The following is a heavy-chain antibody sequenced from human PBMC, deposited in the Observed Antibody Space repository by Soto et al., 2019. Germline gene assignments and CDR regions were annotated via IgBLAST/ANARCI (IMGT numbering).Heavy chain of an antibody. CDR1: GHRVTSSG. Sequence: APVEVSGKASGHRVTSSGLSSVRQAPGQGLEWMGWISAYDGDTKYVQSPHARVTLTTDTSTNTAFMELRSLRSDDTAVYFCARDAAVAGNSYDLDVWRQGTTVTVSS. V-gene: IGHV1-18*04. D-gene: IGHD6-19*01. CDR3: ARDAAVAGNSYDLDV. J-gene: IGHJ6*02. CDR2: ISAYDGDT.